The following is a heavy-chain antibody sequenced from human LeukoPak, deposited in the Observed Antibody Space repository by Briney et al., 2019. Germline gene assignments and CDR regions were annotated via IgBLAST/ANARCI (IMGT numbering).Heavy chain of an antibody. J-gene: IGHJ6*03. D-gene: IGHD1-1*01. CDR2: IYYSGST. CDR1: GVSISSYY. CDR3: ARGDLQLERLDYYYYYMDV. Sequence: SETLSLTCTVSGVSISSYYWSWIRQPPGKGLEWIGYIYYSGSTNYNPSLKSRVTISVDTSKNQFSLKLSSVTAADTAVYYCARGDLQLERLDYYYYYMDVWGKGTTVTISS. V-gene: IGHV4-59*01.